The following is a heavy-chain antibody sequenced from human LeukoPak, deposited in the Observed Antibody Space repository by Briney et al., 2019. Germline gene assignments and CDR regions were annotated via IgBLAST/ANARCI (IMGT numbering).Heavy chain of an antibody. CDR1: GFTFSSYA. CDR2: IKGDGSET. J-gene: IGHJ4*02. CDR3: AREEVRSFDN. V-gene: IGHV3-7*03. Sequence: GGSLRLSCAASGFTFSSYAMSWVRQAPGKGLEWVANIKGDGSETSYVTSVRGRFTISRDNAKNSLYLQMNNLRVEDTAVYYCAREEVRSFDNWGQGTLVTVSS.